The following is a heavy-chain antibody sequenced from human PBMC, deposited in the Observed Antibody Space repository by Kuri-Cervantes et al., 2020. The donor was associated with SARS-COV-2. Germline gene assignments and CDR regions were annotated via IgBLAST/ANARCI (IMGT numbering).Heavy chain of an antibody. Sequence: SETLSLTCTVSGGSISSSSYYWGWIRQPPGKGLEWIGSIYYSGSTYYNPSLKSRVTISVDRSKNQFSLKLSSVTAADTAVYYCARGRPSYYGSGSYLTWFDPWGQGTLVTVSS. CDR2: IYYSGST. CDR3: ARGRPSYYGSGSYLTWFDP. D-gene: IGHD3-10*01. J-gene: IGHJ5*02. V-gene: IGHV4-39*07. CDR1: GGSISSSSYY.